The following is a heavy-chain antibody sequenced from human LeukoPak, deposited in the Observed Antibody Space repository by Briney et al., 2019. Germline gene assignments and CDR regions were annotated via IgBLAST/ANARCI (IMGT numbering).Heavy chain of an antibody. Sequence: SETLSLTCAVYGGSFSGYYWSWIRQPSGKGLEWIGEINHSGSTNYNPSLKSRVTISVDTSKNQFSLKLSSVTAADTAVYYCARGHSGSNWFDPWGQGTLVTVSS. V-gene: IGHV4-34*01. CDR2: INHSGST. D-gene: IGHD1-26*01. CDR3: ARGHSGSNWFDP. CDR1: GGSFSGYY. J-gene: IGHJ5*02.